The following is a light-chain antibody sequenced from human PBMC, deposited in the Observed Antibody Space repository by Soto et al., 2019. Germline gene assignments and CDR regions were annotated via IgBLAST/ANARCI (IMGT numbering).Light chain of an antibody. CDR3: QQYDTSPYP. V-gene: IGKV3-20*01. CDR1: HSIHSSF. Sequence: EVVLTQSPGTLSLSPGERASLSCRASHSIHSSFLAWYQQKPGQAPRLLIYGASSRATDIPDRFSGGGSGTDFTLTVSRLEPEDFAVYYCQQYDTSPYPFGQGTKLEI. CDR2: GAS. J-gene: IGKJ2*01.